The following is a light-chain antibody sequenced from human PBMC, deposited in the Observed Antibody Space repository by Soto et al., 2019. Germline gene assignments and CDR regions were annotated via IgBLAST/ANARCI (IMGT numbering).Light chain of an antibody. CDR1: QSVLYSSNNKNY. V-gene: IGKV4-1*01. Sequence: DIVMTQSPDSLAVSLGESSTINCKSSQSVLYSSNNKNYLAWYQQKPGQPPKLLIYWASTRESGVPDRFSGSGSGTDFTLTIISLQAEDVAVYYCQQYYSPWTFGQGTKVELK. J-gene: IGKJ1*01. CDR2: WAS. CDR3: QQYYSPWT.